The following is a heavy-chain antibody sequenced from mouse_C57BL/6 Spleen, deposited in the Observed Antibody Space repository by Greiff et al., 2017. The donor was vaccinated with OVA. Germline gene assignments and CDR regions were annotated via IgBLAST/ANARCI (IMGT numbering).Heavy chain of an antibody. CDR1: GYTFTSYW. J-gene: IGHJ4*01. V-gene: IGHV1-64*01. D-gene: IGHD1-1*01. CDR2: IHPNSGST. Sequence: QVQLKQPGAELVKPGASVKLSCKASGYTFTSYWMHWVKQRPGQGLEWIGMIHPNSGSTNYNEKFKSKATLTVDKSSSTAYMQLSSLTSEDSAVYYCARCGYYGSSPYYYAMDYWGQGTSVTVSS. CDR3: ARCGYYGSSPYYYAMDY.